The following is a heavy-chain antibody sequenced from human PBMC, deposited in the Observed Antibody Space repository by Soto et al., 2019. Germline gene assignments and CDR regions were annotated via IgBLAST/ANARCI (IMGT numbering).Heavy chain of an antibody. CDR1: GDSVSSNSAA. CDR3: ARDVSGDVAAEPKFDD. CDR2: TYYRSKWYN. J-gene: IGHJ4*02. D-gene: IGHD7-27*01. Sequence: QSQTLSLTCAISGDSVSSNSAAWNWIRQYPSRGLEWLGRTYYRSKWYNDYAVSVKSRISINPNTSKNQFSLQLSSVTPEDTAVYDCARDVSGDVAAEPKFDDWGQGTLVNGSS. V-gene: IGHV6-1*01.